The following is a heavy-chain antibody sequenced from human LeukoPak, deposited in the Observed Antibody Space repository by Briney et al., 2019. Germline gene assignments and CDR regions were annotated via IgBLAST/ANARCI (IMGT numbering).Heavy chain of an antibody. Sequence: GGSLRLSCAASGFTVSSNCMHWVRQAPGKGLGWVSRINSGGGSTTYADSVKGRFTISRDNAKKTLYLQMNSLRAEDTAVYYCARDFGGYVLLWFGEFSYYFDYWGQGTLVTVSS. CDR3: ARDFGGYVLLWFGEFSYYFDY. J-gene: IGHJ4*02. D-gene: IGHD3-10*01. CDR2: INSGGGST. V-gene: IGHV3-74*01. CDR1: GFTVSSNC.